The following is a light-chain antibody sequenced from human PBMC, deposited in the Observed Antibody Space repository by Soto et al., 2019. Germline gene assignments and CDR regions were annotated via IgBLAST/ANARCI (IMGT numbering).Light chain of an antibody. CDR3: QAWDRGTSYV. CDR1: KLGDKY. V-gene: IGLV3-1*01. Sequence: SYELTQPPSVSVSPGQTASITCSGDKLGDKYASWYQQKPGQSPVLVIYQDTKRPSGIPERFSGSISGNTASLTIRGTQAMDEADYFCQAWDRGTSYVFGTGTKLTVL. CDR2: QDT. J-gene: IGLJ1*01.